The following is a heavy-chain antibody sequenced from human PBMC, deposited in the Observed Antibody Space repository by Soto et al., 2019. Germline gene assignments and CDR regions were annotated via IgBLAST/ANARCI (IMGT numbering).Heavy chain of an antibody. Sequence: VHLVESGGGLVQPGGSLRLSCAASGFTLSSYWMHWVRQAPGKGLVWVSSISTDASSTSYADPVKGRFTISRDNAKNTLYLQMNSVRAEDTAVYYCARLPNKSPQNWGQGTLVIVSP. CDR1: GFTLSSYW. CDR3: ARLPNKSPQN. CDR2: ISTDASST. J-gene: IGHJ1*01. V-gene: IGHV3-74*01.